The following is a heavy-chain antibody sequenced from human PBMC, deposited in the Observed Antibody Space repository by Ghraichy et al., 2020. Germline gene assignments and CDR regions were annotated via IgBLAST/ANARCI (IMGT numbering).Heavy chain of an antibody. Sequence: GGSLRLSCAASGFTFSNFVMSWVRQAPGKGLEWLSAISGSGATTYYAHSVKGRFTISRDNSNDMLYMQMNSLRAEDTAVYYCAKAISSWNGGYWGQGTLVTVSS. CDR1: GFTFSNFV. J-gene: IGHJ4*02. CDR2: ISGSGATT. CDR3: AKAISSWNGGY. D-gene: IGHD6-13*01. V-gene: IGHV3-23*01.